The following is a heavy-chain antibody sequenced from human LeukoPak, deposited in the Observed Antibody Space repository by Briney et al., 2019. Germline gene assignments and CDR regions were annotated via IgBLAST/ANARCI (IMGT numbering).Heavy chain of an antibody. CDR3: ARVRDSSGYYSWDYYYMDV. D-gene: IGHD3-22*01. Sequence: PSETLSLTCTVSGGSISSYYWSWIRQPPGKGLEWIGYIYYSGSTNYNPSLKSRVTISVDTSKNQFSLKLSSVTAADTAVYYCARVRDSSGYYSWDYYYMDVWGKGTTVTVSS. V-gene: IGHV4-59*12. J-gene: IGHJ6*03. CDR2: IYYSGST. CDR1: GGSISSYY.